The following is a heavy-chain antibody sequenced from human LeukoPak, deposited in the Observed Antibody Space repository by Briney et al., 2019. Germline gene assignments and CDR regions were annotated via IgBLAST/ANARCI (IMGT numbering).Heavy chain of an antibody. CDR1: GGSFSGYY. CDR2: INHSGST. D-gene: IGHD6-6*01. CDR3: ARGRSSSSSLFRVVRTSWYFDL. J-gene: IGHJ2*01. V-gene: IGHV4-34*01. Sequence: PSETLSLTCAVYGGSFSGYYWSWIRQPPGKGLEWIGEINHSGSTNYNPSLKSRVTISVDTSKNQFSLKLSSVTAADTAVYYCARGRSSSSSLFRVVRTSWYFDLWGRGTLVTVSS.